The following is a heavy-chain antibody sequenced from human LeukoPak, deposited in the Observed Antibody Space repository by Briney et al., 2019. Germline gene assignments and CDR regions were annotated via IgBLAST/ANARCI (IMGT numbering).Heavy chain of an antibody. V-gene: IGHV3-23*01. CDR1: GFTFNSYA. J-gene: IGHJ4*02. CDR2: ISGSGGST. D-gene: IGHD3-16*01. Sequence: GGSLRLSCAASGFTFNSYAMGWVRQAPGKGLEWVSAISGSGGSTYYADSVKGRFTISRDNSKNTLYLQMNSLRAEDTAVYYCAKRRDEVWSVFDYWGQGTLVTVSS. CDR3: AKRRDEVWSVFDY.